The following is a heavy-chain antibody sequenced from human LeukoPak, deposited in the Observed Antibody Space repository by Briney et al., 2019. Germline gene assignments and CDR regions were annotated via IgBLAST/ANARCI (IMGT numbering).Heavy chain of an antibody. D-gene: IGHD1-26*01. CDR1: GFTFSGYW. V-gene: IGHV3-7*01. Sequence: TGGSLRLSCAASGFTFSGYWMSWVRQTPEKGLEWVANIKQDGYEKYYVDSVKSRFTISRDNAKNSLYLQMNSLRADDTAIYYCARDKIVGPTTLDYWGQGTLVTVSS. CDR3: ARDKIVGPTTLDY. CDR2: IKQDGYEK. J-gene: IGHJ4*02.